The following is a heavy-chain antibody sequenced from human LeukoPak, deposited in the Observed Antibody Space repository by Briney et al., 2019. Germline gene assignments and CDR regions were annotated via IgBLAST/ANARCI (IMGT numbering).Heavy chain of an antibody. V-gene: IGHV4-59*01. D-gene: IGHD1-26*01. CDR3: ARLFPPALSGNYPFDY. CDR1: GGSINSYY. CDR2: IYYSGST. Sequence: PSETLPLTCTVSGGSINSYYWSWIRQPPGKGLEWIAYIYYSGSTSYNPSLKSRVTISVDTSKNQFSLKLNSVTAADTAMYYCARLFPPALSGNYPFDYWGQGTLVTVSS. J-gene: IGHJ4*02.